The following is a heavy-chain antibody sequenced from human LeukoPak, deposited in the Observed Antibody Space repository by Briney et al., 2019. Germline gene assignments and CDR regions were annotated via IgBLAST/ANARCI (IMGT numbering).Heavy chain of an antibody. Sequence: GESLKISCKGSGYSFTSYWIGWVRQMPGKGLEWMGVIYPADSDTRYSPSFQGHVTISADKSTSTAYLQWSSLKASDTAMYFCARHILWGSLLPDYWGQGTLVTVSS. J-gene: IGHJ4*02. V-gene: IGHV5-51*01. CDR1: GYSFTSYW. CDR3: ARHILWGSLLPDY. CDR2: IYPADSDT. D-gene: IGHD3-22*01.